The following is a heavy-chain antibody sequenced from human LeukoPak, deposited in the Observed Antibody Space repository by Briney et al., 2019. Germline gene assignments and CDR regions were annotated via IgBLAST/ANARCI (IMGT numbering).Heavy chain of an antibody. CDR3: AREDYGDYFDY. V-gene: IGHV3-74*01. CDR1: GFTFSSYW. Sequence: GGSLRLSCAASGFTFSSYWMHWVLQAPGKGLVWVSRINSDGSSTSYADSVKGRFTISRDNAKNTLYLQMNSLRAEDTAVYYCAREDYGDYFDYWGQGTLVTVSS. CDR2: INSDGSST. D-gene: IGHD4-17*01. J-gene: IGHJ4*02.